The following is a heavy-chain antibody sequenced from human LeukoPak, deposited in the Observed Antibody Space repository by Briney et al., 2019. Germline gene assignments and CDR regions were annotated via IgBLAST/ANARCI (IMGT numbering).Heavy chain of an antibody. J-gene: IGHJ4*02. Sequence: GGSLRPSCAASGFTFSSYAMSWVRQAPGKGLEWVSAISGSGGSTYYADSVKGRFTISRDNSKNTLYLQMNSLRAEDTAVYYCAKDSGKVDTAMVSYWGQGTLVTVSS. CDR3: AKDSGKVDTAMVSY. V-gene: IGHV3-23*01. CDR1: GFTFSSYA. CDR2: ISGSGGST. D-gene: IGHD5-18*01.